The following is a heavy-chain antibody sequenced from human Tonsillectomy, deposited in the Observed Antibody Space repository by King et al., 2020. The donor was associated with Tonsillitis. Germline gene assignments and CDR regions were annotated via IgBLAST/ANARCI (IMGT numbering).Heavy chain of an antibody. CDR1: GFSLSDHN. CDR2: IRNKATSYST. D-gene: IGHD3-10*01. J-gene: IGHJ6*02. V-gene: IGHV3-72*01. Sequence: VQLVESGGGLVQPGGSLRLSCAASGFSLSDHNLDWVRQAPGKGLEWVGRIRNKATSYSTEYAASVKGRFTISRDDSKNSLYLEMNSLKTEDTAVYYCATMVRRQPPVYDDMDVWGQGTTVTVSS. CDR3: ATMVRRQPPVYDDMDV.